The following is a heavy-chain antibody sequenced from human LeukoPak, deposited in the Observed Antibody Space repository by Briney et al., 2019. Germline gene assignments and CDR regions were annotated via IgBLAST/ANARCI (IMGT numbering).Heavy chain of an antibody. CDR3: ARVRAAAIPYYFDY. CDR1: GFTFSSYS. D-gene: IGHD6-13*01. J-gene: IGHJ4*02. Sequence: GGSLRLSCAASGFTFSSYSMNWVRQAPGKGLEWISYISSSSTTIYYAASVKGRFTISRDNARNSLYLQMNSLRAEDTAVYYCARVRAAAIPYYFDYWGQGTLVTVSS. V-gene: IGHV3-48*01. CDR2: ISSSSTTI.